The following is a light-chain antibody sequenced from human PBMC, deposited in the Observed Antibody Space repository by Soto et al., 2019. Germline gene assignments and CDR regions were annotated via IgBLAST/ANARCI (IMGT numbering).Light chain of an antibody. CDR2: AAS. V-gene: IGKV1-6*01. CDR1: QGIRND. Sequence: AIQMTQSPASLSASVGDRVTITCRASQGIRNDLDWYQQKPGKAPKLLIYAASSLQSGVPSRFSGSGSGTHFTLTITNLQPEDFATYYCQQVQTFPLTFGGGTKVDIK. J-gene: IGKJ4*01. CDR3: QQVQTFPLT.